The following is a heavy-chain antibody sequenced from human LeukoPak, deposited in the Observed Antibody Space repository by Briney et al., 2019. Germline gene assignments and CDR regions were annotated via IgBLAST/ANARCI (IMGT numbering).Heavy chain of an antibody. V-gene: IGHV4-39*07. J-gene: IGHJ5*02. CDR1: GGSISSSSYY. D-gene: IGHD3-10*01. CDR3: ARDRGRGIKGNWFDP. Sequence: SETLSLTCTVSGGSISSSSYYWGWIRQPPGKGLEWIGSIYYSGSTYYNPFLKSRVTISVDTSKNQFSLKLSSVTAADTAVYYCARDRGRGIKGNWFDPWGQGTLVTVSS. CDR2: IYYSGST.